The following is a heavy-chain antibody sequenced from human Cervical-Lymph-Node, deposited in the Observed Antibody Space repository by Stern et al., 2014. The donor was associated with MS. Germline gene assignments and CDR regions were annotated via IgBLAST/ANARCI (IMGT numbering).Heavy chain of an antibody. J-gene: IGHJ6*02. CDR1: GDSVSSNSVA. D-gene: IGHD2-2*01. CDR2: TYYRSEWYN. CDR3: ARTSTSQGDNYYYGMDV. Sequence: QVQLVQSGPGLVKPSQTLSLTCAISGDSVSSNSVAWNWIRQAPSRGLEWLGRTYYRSEWYNDYAVRVKSRITINADTSKNQFSLQLNSVTPEDTAIYYCARTSTSQGDNYYYGMDVWGQGTTVTVSS. V-gene: IGHV6-1*01.